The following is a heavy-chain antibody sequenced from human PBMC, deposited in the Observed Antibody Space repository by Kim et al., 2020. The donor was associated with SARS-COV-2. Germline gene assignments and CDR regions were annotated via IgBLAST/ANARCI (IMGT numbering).Heavy chain of an antibody. CDR1: GFTFSDYY. V-gene: IGHV3-72*01. J-gene: IGHJ4*02. CDR2: SRNKANSYTI. CDR3: ARGRGVRGTVPYSDY. Sequence: GGSLRLSCVASGFTFSDYYIDWVRQAPGKGLEWVGRSRNKANSYTIEYAASVKGRFTISRDNSKNSLYVQMNSLKTEDTAVYFCARGRGVRGTVPYSDYWGQGTLVTVSS. D-gene: IGHD3-10*01.